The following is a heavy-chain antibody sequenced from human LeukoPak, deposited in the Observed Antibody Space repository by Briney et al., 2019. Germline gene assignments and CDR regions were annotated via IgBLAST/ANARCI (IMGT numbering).Heavy chain of an antibody. J-gene: IGHJ4*02. V-gene: IGHV4-39*01. CDR3: ARRAYGSGSYYLDY. Sequence: SETLSLTCTVSGGSISSSSYYWGWIRQPPGKGLEWIGSIYYGGSTYYNPSLKSRVTISVDTSKNQFSLKLSSVTAADTAVYYCARRAYGSGSYYLDYWGQGTLVTVSS. CDR1: GGSISSSSYY. CDR2: IYYGGST. D-gene: IGHD3-10*01.